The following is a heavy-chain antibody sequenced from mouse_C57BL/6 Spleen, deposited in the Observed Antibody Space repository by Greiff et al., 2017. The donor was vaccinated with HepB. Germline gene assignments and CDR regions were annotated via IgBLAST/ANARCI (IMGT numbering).Heavy chain of an antibody. CDR3: AREGDYFDY. V-gene: IGHV3-6*01. Sequence: ESGPGLVKPSQSLSLTCSVPGYSITSGYYWNWIRQFPGNKLEWMGYISYDGSNNYNPSLKNRISITRDTSKNQFFLKLNSVTTEDTATYYCAREGDYFDYWGQGTTLTVSS. CDR1: GYSITSGYY. CDR2: ISYDGSN. J-gene: IGHJ2*01.